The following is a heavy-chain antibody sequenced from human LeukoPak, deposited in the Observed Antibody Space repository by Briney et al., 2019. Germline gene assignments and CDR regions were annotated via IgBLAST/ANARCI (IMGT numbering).Heavy chain of an antibody. J-gene: IGHJ4*02. V-gene: IGHV3-23*01. CDR3: AKGRYSSSSVYYFDY. CDR2: ISNSGGST. CDR1: GFTFSSYA. Sequence: GGSLRLSCAASGFTFSSYAMHWVRQAPGKGLEWVSAISNSGGSTYYADSVKGRFTISRDNSKSTLSLQMNSLRAEDTAVYYCAKGRYSSSSVYYFDYWGQGTLVTVSS. D-gene: IGHD6-6*01.